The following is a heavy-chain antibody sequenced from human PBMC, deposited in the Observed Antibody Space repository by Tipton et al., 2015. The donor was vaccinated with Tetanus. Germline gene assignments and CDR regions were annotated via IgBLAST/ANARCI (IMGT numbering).Heavy chain of an antibody. J-gene: IGHJ5*02. CDR2: IYYSGST. CDR1: GGSISSGGYF. Sequence: TLSLTCTVSGGSISSGGYFWNWIRHHPGKGLEWIGYIYYSGSTFYNPSLQSRLSMSVDTSKNQSSLKLNSVTAADTATYYCARDQGGGRVVRLNWFDPWGPGILVTVSS. D-gene: IGHD6-6*01. CDR3: ARDQGGGRVVRLNWFDP. V-gene: IGHV4-31*03.